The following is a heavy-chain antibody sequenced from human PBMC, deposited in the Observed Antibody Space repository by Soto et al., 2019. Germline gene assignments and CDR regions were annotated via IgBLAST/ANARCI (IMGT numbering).Heavy chain of an antibody. V-gene: IGHV4-39*01. D-gene: IGHD2-2*03. Sequence: SETLSLTCTVSGDSVSTNSYSWGWIRQSPGKGLEWIGTIYSSENTYYNPSLLSRVTISVDTSKNEFSLRLRSVTAADTAVYYCARLNGYCISTNCHGYYGMDVWGQGTTVTVSS. CDR2: IYSSENT. CDR3: ARLNGYCISTNCHGYYGMDV. J-gene: IGHJ6*02. CDR1: GDSVSTNSYS.